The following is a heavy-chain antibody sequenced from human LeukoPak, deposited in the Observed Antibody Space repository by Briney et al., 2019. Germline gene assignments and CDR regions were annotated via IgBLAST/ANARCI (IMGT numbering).Heavy chain of an antibody. J-gene: IGHJ5*02. CDR2: ISSSGSTI. Sequence: GGSLRLSCAASGFTFGDYYMSWFRQAPGKGLDWVSYISSSGSTIYYADSVKGRFTISRDNAKNSLYLQMNSLRAEDTAVYYCAKDRLQYQLPNQNWFDPWGQGTLVTVSS. V-gene: IGHV3-11*01. D-gene: IGHD2-2*01. CDR1: GFTFGDYY. CDR3: AKDRLQYQLPNQNWFDP.